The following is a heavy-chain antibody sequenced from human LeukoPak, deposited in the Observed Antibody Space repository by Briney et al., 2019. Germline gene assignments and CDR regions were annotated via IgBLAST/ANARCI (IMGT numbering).Heavy chain of an antibody. J-gene: IGHJ4*02. CDR3: VKGSSGGNSYGFYDY. D-gene: IGHD5-18*01. CDR1: GFTFSSYW. CDR2: ISSIGGRT. Sequence: GGSLRLSCGASGFTFSSYWMHWVRQAPGMGLEYVSAISSIGGRTFYADSVRGRFTISRDNSKNTLYLQMSSLRAEDTAVYYCVKGSSGGNSYGFYDYWGQGTLVTVSS. V-gene: IGHV3-64D*09.